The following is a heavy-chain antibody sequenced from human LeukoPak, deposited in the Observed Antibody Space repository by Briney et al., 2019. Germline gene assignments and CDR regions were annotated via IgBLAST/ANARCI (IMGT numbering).Heavy chain of an antibody. J-gene: IGHJ4*01. CDR2: IWSDGNNK. CDR3: ARERSLNTASLGY. V-gene: IGHV3-33*01. D-gene: IGHD5-18*01. Sequence: PGTSLRLSCATSGFRFSSYGMHWVRQAPGKGLEWVAVIWSDGNNKHYADSVKGQFTISRDNSNNTLYLQMYSLRAEDTALYYCARERSLNTASLGYWGHGTLVTVSS. CDR1: GFRFSSYG.